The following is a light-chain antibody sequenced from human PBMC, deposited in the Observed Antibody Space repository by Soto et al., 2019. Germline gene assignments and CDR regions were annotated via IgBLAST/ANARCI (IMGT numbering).Light chain of an antibody. CDR1: SNDIGEYNY. Sequence: QSVLTQPASVSGSPGQSVTISCAGSSNDIGEYNYVSWYQQHPGEAPKVVIYEVSSRPSGSSNRFSGSKSGNTASLTISGLQADDEADYYCSSYTTSRTLVFGTGTKVTVL. CDR3: SSYTTSRTLV. J-gene: IGLJ1*01. CDR2: EVS. V-gene: IGLV2-14*01.